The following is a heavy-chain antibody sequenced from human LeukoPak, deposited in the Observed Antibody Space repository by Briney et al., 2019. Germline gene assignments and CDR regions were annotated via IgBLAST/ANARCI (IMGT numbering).Heavy chain of an antibody. V-gene: IGHV4-31*03. D-gene: IGHD4-23*01. CDR2: IYYSGST. J-gene: IGHJ4*02. CDR1: GGSISSGGYY. CDR3: AREVPMTTVAHPQGPFDY. Sequence: SETLSLTCTVSGGSISSGGYYWSWIRQHPGKGLEWIGYIYYSGSTYYNPSLKSRVTISVDTSKNQFSLKLSSVTAADTAVYYCAREVPMTTVAHPQGPFDYWGQGTLVTVSS.